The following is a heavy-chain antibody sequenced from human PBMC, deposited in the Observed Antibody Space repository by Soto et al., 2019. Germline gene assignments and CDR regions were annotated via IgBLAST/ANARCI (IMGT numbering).Heavy chain of an antibody. J-gene: IGHJ4*02. CDR1: GFTFTRYS. D-gene: IGHD1-20*01. CDR3: ARESEDITSHFDE. V-gene: IGHV3-21*06. CDR2: ISSTTNYI. Sequence: VRLSCASSGFTFTRYSMNWVRQAPGKGLEWVSSISSTTNYIYYGDSMKGRFTISRDNAKNSLYLEMNSLRAEDTAVYYCARESEDITSHFDEWGQGNLV.